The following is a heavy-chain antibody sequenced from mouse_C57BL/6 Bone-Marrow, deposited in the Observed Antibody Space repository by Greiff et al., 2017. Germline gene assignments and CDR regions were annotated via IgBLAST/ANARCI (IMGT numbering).Heavy chain of an antibody. Sequence: QVQLQQPGAELVRPGSSVKLSCKASGYTFTSYWMHWVKQRPIQGLEWIGNIDPSDSETHYNQKFKDKATLTVDKSSSTAYMQLSSLTSEDSAVYYCARGYYKDYFDYWGQGTTLTVSS. V-gene: IGHV1-52*01. CDR1: GYTFTSYW. CDR2: IDPSDSET. D-gene: IGHD2-12*01. CDR3: ARGYYKDYFDY. J-gene: IGHJ2*01.